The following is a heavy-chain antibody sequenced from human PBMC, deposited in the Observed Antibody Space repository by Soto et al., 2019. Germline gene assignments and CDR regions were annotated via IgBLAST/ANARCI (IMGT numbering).Heavy chain of an antibody. CDR2: FYYSGST. CDR1: GGSFSGFY. Sequence: PSETLSLTCAVYGGSFSGFYWTWIRQPPGTGLEWIGSFYYSGSTYYNPSLKSRVTISVDTSKNQFSLKLSSVTAADTAVYYCARAPLRLYYYGMDVWGQGTTVTVSS. CDR3: ARAPLRLYYYGMDV. D-gene: IGHD4-17*01. J-gene: IGHJ6*02. V-gene: IGHV4-34*01.